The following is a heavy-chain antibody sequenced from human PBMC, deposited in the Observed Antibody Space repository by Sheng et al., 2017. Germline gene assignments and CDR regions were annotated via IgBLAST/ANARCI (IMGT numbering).Heavy chain of an antibody. CDR3: STLRPRNLVVAGTRVDF. CDR2: INHRGST. Sequence: QVQLQQWGAGLLKPSQTLSLTCAVYGGSISGYSWTWIRQPPGKGLEWIGEINHRGSTNYNPSLTSRVTISVDTSKNQFSLKLTSVTAADTAVYYCSTLRPRNLVVAGTRVDFWGQGTLVTVSS. CDR1: GGSISGYS. J-gene: IGHJ4*02. V-gene: IGHV4-34*01. D-gene: IGHD6-19*01.